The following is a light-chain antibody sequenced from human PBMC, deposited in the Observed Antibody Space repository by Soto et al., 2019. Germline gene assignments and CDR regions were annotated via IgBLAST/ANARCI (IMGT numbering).Light chain of an antibody. Sequence: EIVLTQSPATLSLSPRERATLSCGASQSVSSYLAWYQQKAGQAPRLLIYDASNRATGIPARFSGSGSGTDFTLTISRLKPEDFAVYYCQQRSNWPLTFGQGTRLEI. CDR3: QQRSNWPLT. V-gene: IGKV3-11*01. J-gene: IGKJ5*01. CDR2: DAS. CDR1: QSVSSY.